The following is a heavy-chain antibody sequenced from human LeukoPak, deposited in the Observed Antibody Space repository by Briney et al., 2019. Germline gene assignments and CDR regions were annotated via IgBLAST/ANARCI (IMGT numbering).Heavy chain of an antibody. CDR1: GYSFTSHY. V-gene: IGHV1-18*04. CDR2: ISGYNGYT. CDR3: ARSRTHRLYSGSGSYPGAFDY. J-gene: IGHJ4*02. Sequence: ASVKVSCKASGYSFTSHYMHWVRQAPGQGLEWMGWISGYNGYTNHAQKLQGRVTMTTDTSTSTVYMELRSLRSDDTAVYYCARSRTHRLYSGSGSYPGAFDYWGQGTLVTVSS. D-gene: IGHD3-10*01.